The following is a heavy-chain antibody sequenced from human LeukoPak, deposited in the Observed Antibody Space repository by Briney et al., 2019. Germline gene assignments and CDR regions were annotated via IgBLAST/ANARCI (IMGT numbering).Heavy chain of an antibody. CDR2: INHSGST. CDR3: ARAFVDTAMVYYMDV. V-gene: IGHV4-34*01. Sequence: PSETLSLTCAVYGGSFSGYYWSWIRQPPGKGLEWIGEINHSGSTNYNPSLKSRVTISVDTSKNQFSLKLSSVTAADTAVYYCARAFVDTAMVYYMDVWGKGTTVTVSS. D-gene: IGHD5-18*01. J-gene: IGHJ6*03. CDR1: GGSFSGYY.